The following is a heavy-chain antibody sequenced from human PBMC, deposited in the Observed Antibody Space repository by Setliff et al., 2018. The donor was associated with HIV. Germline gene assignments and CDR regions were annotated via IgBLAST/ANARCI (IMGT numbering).Heavy chain of an antibody. D-gene: IGHD3-10*01. CDR2: IFNDGRT. J-gene: IGHJ4*02. V-gene: IGHV4-39*01. CDR1: GQSISGYY. Sequence: ETLSLTCAVYGQSISGYYWSWIRQTPGKGLEWIGSIFNDGRTYYNPSLKSRVTIPMDTSTNQFSLKLTSVTAADTAVYFCARHFPSISLFFGDPGPFDRWGQGALVTVSS. CDR3: ARHFPSISLFFGDPGPFDR.